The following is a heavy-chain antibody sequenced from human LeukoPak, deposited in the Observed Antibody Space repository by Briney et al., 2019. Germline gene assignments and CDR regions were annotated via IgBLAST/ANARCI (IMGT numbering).Heavy chain of an antibody. Sequence: GGSLRLSCAASGFTFSSYSMNWVRQAPGKGLEWVSSISRSSNYIYYADSVKGRFTISRDNAKNSLYLQINSLRAEDTSVYYCARGENNYGYYYFDNWGQGTLVTVSS. D-gene: IGHD5-24*01. V-gene: IGHV3-21*01. J-gene: IGHJ4*02. CDR1: GFTFSSYS. CDR2: ISRSSNYI. CDR3: ARGENNYGYYYFDN.